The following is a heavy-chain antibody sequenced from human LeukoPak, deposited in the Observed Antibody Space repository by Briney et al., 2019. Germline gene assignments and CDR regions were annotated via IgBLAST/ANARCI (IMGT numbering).Heavy chain of an antibody. CDR2: IYHSGST. V-gene: IGHV4-38-2*01. CDR1: GYSISSGYY. D-gene: IGHD3-10*01. Sequence: SETLSLTCAVSGYSISSGYYWGWIRQPPGKGLEWIGSIYHSGSTYYNPSLKSRVTISVDTSKNQFSLKLSSVTAAGTAVYYCHGLSMVRGVIQDYWGQGTLVTVSS. CDR3: HGLSMVRGVIQDY. J-gene: IGHJ4*02.